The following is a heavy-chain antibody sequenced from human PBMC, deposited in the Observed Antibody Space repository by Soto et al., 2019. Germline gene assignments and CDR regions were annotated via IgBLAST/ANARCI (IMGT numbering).Heavy chain of an antibody. J-gene: IGHJ5*02. CDR1: GGSISSGGYS. V-gene: IGHV4-30-2*01. Sequence: SETLSLTCAVSGGSISSGGYSWSWIRQPPGKGLEWIGYIYHSGSTYYNSSLKSRVTISVDRSKNQFSLKLSSVTAADTAVYYCARILSPWGQGTLVTVSS. CDR3: ARILSP. CDR2: IYHSGST.